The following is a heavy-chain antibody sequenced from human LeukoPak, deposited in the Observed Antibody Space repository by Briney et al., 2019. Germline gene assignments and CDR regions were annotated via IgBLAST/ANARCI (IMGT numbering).Heavy chain of an antibody. CDR3: ARGGGYRLDY. Sequence: GGSLRLSCAASGFTFRGYGVHWVRQTPGKGLEWVSAIETDGSATTYAHSVEGRFSISRDNAKNILYLQMNSLRVEDTAVYYCARGGGYRLDYWGQGTLVTVSS. CDR2: IETDGSAT. J-gene: IGHJ4*02. D-gene: IGHD6-25*01. V-gene: IGHV3-74*01. CDR1: GFTFRGYG.